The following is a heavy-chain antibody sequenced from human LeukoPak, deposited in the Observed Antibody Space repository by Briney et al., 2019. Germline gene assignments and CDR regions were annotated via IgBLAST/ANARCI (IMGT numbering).Heavy chain of an antibody. CDR3: ARDYSSSYHDAFDI. CDR2: IYYSGST. CDR1: GGSISSYY. J-gene: IGHJ3*02. D-gene: IGHD6-6*01. V-gene: IGHV4-39*07. Sequence: SETLSLTCTVSGGSISSYYWGWIRQPPGKGLEWIGSIYYSGSTYYNPSLKSRVTISVDTSKNQFSLKLSSVTAADTAVYYCARDYSSSYHDAFDIWGQGTMVTVSS.